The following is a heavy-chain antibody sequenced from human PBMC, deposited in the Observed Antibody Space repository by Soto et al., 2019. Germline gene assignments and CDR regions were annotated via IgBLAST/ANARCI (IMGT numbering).Heavy chain of an antibody. D-gene: IGHD3-10*01. V-gene: IGHV1-18*01. CDR1: GYTFTSYG. Sequence: QVQLVQSGAEVKKPGASVKVSCKASGYTFTSYGISWVRQAPGQGLEWMGWISAYNGNTNYAQKLQGRVTMTTDTSTSTAYMEVRSLGSDDTAVYYCARVKKGYYYGSGSYYWFDPWGQGTLVTVSS. CDR3: ARVKKGYYYGSGSYYWFDP. CDR2: ISAYNGNT. J-gene: IGHJ5*02.